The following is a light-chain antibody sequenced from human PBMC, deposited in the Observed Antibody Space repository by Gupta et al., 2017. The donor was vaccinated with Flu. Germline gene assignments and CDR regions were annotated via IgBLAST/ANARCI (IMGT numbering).Light chain of an antibody. V-gene: IGKV1-16*01. CDR3: QQDKSHPPT. CDR2: ATS. Sequence: PSSLSASVGDRVTITCRASQDINIFLAWFQQKPGKTPKSLIYATSHLESGVPSRFSGSGSGSTFTLTISSLQPEDFATYYCQQDKSHPPTFGPGTKVDV. CDR1: QDINIF. J-gene: IGKJ3*01.